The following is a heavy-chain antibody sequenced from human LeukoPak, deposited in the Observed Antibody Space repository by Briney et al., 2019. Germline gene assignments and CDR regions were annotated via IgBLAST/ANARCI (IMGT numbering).Heavy chain of an antibody. CDR3: ARDGSSSGWYYFDY. CDR1: GFTFSSYS. D-gene: IGHD6-19*01. CDR2: ISSSSSYI. Sequence: GGSLRLSCAASGFTFSSYSMNWVRQAPGKGLEWVSSISSSSSYIYYADSVKGRLTISRDNAKNSLYLQMNSLRAEDTAVYYCARDGSSSGWYYFDYWGQGTLVTVSS. J-gene: IGHJ4*02. V-gene: IGHV3-21*01.